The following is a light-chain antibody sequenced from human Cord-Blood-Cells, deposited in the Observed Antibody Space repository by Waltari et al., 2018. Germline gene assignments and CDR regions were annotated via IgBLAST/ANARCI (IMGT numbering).Light chain of an antibody. V-gene: IGKV3-15*01. CDR2: GAS. J-gene: IGKJ1*01. CDR1: QSVSSN. CDR3: QQYNNWPWT. Sequence: EIVMTQSPATLSVSPVERATLSCRASQSVSSNLAWYQQKPGQAPRLLIYGASTRATGIPARFSVSGSGTEFTLTISSLQSEDFAVYYCQQYNNWPWTFGQGTKVEIK.